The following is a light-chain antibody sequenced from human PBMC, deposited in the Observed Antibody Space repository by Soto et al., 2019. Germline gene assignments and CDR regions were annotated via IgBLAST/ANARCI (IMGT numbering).Light chain of an antibody. CDR3: QQYNSYSRT. CDR1: QSISSW. Sequence: DIQMTQSPSTLSASVGDRVTITCLASQSISSWLAWYQQKPGKAPKLLIYKASSLESGDPSRFSCSGSGTEFTLTISSLQPDDFEAYYCQQYNSYSRTFGQGTKVEIK. V-gene: IGKV1-5*03. CDR2: KAS. J-gene: IGKJ1*01.